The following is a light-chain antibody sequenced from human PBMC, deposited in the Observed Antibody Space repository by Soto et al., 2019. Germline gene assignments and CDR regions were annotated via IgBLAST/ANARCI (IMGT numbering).Light chain of an antibody. CDR3: QQRSNWLIT. J-gene: IGKJ5*01. Sequence: EIGRTQSPATLSLSPGERATLSCRASQSVSSYLAWYQQKPGQAPRLLIYDASNRATGIPARFSGSGSGTDFTLTISSLEPEDFAVYYCQQRSNWLITFGQGTRLEIK. V-gene: IGKV3-11*01. CDR2: DAS. CDR1: QSVSSY.